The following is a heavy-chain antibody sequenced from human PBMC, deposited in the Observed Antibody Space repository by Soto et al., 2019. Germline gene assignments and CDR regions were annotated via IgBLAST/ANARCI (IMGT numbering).Heavy chain of an antibody. CDR2: ISRDGGTK. V-gene: IGHV3-30*03. CDR1: GFTVSTYG. J-gene: IGHJ4*02. Sequence: QVQLVESGVGVVQPGRSLRLSCAVSGFTVSTYGMHWVRQAPGKGLEWVAVISRDGGTKYYADSVKGRFTISRDNSRNTLFLEMNSLRSDDMAVYYCTGEVASGYWGQGTLVTVSS. D-gene: IGHD2-8*02. CDR3: TGEVASGY.